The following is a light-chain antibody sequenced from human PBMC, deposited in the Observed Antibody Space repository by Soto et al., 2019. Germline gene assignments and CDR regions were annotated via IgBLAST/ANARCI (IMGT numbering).Light chain of an antibody. CDR1: QSVSSNY. CDR2: GAS. J-gene: IGKJ2*01. CDR3: QLYDNSLYT. V-gene: IGKV3-20*01. Sequence: EIVLTQSPGTLSLSPGERATLSCRASQSVSSNYLAWYQQKPGQAPRLLIYGASTRDTGIPDRFSGSGSGTDFTLTISRLEPEDFAVYYCQLYDNSLYTFGQGTNLDI.